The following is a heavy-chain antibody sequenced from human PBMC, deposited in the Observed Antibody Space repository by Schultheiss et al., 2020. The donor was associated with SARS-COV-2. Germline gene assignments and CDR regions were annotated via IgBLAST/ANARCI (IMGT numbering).Heavy chain of an antibody. CDR3: ARCRQLVHDYWYFDL. Sequence: ASVKVSCKASGYTFTSYYMHWVRQAPGQGLEWMGWINPNSGGTNYAQKLQGRVTMTTDTSTSTAYMELRSLRSDDTAVYYCARCRQLVHDYWYFDLWGRGTLVTVSS. V-gene: IGHV1-2*02. CDR2: INPNSGGT. J-gene: IGHJ2*01. D-gene: IGHD6-6*01. CDR1: GYTFTSYY.